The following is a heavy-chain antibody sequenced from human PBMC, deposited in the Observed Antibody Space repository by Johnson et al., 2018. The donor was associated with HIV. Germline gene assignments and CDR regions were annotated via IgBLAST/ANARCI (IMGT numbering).Heavy chain of an antibody. CDR2: IRYDGSKK. Sequence: QVQLVESGGGVVQPGGSLRLSCAASGFTFSSYGMHWVRQAPGKGLERVAIIRYDGSKKYYADSVKGRFTISRDNSKNTLYLQMNSLRAEDTDVYYCAKVVVVPAAIWAFDIWGQGTMVTVSS. CDR3: AKVVVVPAAIWAFDI. D-gene: IGHD2-2*01. V-gene: IGHV3-30*02. CDR1: GFTFSSYG. J-gene: IGHJ3*02.